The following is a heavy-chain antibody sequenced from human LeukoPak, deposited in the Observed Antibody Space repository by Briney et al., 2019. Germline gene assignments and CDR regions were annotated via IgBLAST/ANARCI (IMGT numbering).Heavy chain of an antibody. D-gene: IGHD2-21*02. CDR1: GGTFSSYA. CDR3: ATPYCGGDCYILDAFDI. J-gene: IGHJ3*02. Sequence: GASVKVSCKASGGTFSSYAISWVRQAPGQGLEWMGRIIPILGIANYAQKFQGRVTITADKSTSTAYMELSSLRSEDTAVYYCATPYCGGDCYILDAFDIWGQGTMVTVSS. CDR2: IIPILGIA. V-gene: IGHV1-69*04.